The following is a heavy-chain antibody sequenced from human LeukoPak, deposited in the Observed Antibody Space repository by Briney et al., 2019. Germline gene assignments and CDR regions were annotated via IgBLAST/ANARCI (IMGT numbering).Heavy chain of an antibody. CDR1: GGSFSGYY. Sequence: SETLSLTCAVYGGSFSGYYWSWIRQPPGKGLEWIGEINHSGSTNYNPSLKSRVTISVDTSKNQFSLKLSSVTAADTAVYYCARDLYDYVWGSYRLGWYFDYWGQGTLVTVSS. J-gene: IGHJ4*02. CDR2: INHSGST. V-gene: IGHV4-34*01. CDR3: ARDLYDYVWGSYRLGWYFDY. D-gene: IGHD3-16*02.